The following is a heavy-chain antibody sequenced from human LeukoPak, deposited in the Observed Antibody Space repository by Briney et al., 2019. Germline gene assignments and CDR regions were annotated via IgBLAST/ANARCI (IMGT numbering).Heavy chain of an antibody. D-gene: IGHD3-10*01. J-gene: IGHJ6*02. CDR3: ARPLWFGESSYYYYGMDV. Sequence: GGSLRLSCAASGLTFSSYWMHWVRQAPGKGLVWVSRINSDGSSTSYADSVKGRFTTSRDNAKNTLYLQMNSLRAEDTAVYYCARPLWFGESSYYYYGMDVWGQGTTVTVSS. V-gene: IGHV3-74*01. CDR2: INSDGSST. CDR1: GLTFSSYW.